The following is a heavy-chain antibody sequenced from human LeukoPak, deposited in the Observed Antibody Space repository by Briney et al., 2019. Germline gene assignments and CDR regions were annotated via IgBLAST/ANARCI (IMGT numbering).Heavy chain of an antibody. CDR2: IWYDGSNK. Sequence: GGSLRLSCAASGFTFRSYGMHWARQAPGKGLEWVAIIWYDGSNKYYADSVKGRITISRDNSKNTLYLQMNSLRAEDTAVYYCATVRGCGGDCYYIDYWGQGTLVTVSS. CDR3: ATVRGCGGDCYYIDY. V-gene: IGHV3-33*01. CDR1: GFTFRSYG. D-gene: IGHD2-21*02. J-gene: IGHJ4*02.